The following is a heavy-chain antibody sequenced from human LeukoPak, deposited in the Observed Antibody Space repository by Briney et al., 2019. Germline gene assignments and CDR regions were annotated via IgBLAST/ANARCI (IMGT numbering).Heavy chain of an antibody. CDR1: GGSFSAYY. CDR2: INHSEST. V-gene: IGHV4-34*01. D-gene: IGHD1-26*01. Sequence: SETLSLTCAVCGGSFSAYYWSWIRQPPGQGLKGIGEINHSESTNYNPALKSRVPISVDTPKNQFSLKLSSGTAADTAVYDCARGRIVSSGSYGYWGQGTLDTVSS. J-gene: IGHJ1*01. CDR3: ARGRIVSSGSYGY.